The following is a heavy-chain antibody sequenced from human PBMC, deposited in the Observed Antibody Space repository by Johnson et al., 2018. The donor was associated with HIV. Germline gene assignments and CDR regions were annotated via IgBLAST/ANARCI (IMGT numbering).Heavy chain of an antibody. V-gene: IGHV3-30*03. Sequence: VQLVESGGGVVQPGRSLRLSCAASGFTFSSYGMHWVRPAPGKGLEWVAVISYDGSNKYYADSVKGRFTISRDNSKNTLYLQMNSLRAEDTALYYCASPVVAPTLGIGAFDIWGQGTMVTVSS. J-gene: IGHJ3*02. D-gene: IGHD2-2*01. CDR2: ISYDGSNK. CDR3: ASPVVAPTLGIGAFDI. CDR1: GFTFSSYG.